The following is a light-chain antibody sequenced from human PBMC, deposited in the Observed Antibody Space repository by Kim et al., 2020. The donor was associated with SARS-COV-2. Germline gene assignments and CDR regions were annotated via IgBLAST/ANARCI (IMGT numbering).Light chain of an antibody. V-gene: IGLV1-44*01. CDR3: AAWDDSLNAWV. CDR1: SSNIGTNT. J-gene: IGLJ3*02. CDR2: TNN. Sequence: QSVLTQPPSASATPGQRVTISCSGGSSNIGTNTVNWYQQLPATAPKLLIFTNNQRPSGVPDRFSGSKSGSSASLAISGLQSEDEAHYYCAAWDDSLNAWVFGGGTQLTVL.